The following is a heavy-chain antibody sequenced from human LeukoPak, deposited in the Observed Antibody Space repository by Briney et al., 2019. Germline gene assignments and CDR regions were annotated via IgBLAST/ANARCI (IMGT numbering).Heavy chain of an antibody. Sequence: SLRLSCAASGFTFADYAMHWVRHAPGKGLEWVSGISWNSGSIGYADSVKGRFTISRDNAKNSLYLQMNSLRAEDTALYYCAKDVDDFWSGELDYWGQGTLATVSS. V-gene: IGHV3-9*01. D-gene: IGHD3-3*01. CDR2: ISWNSGSI. J-gene: IGHJ4*02. CDR1: GFTFADYA. CDR3: AKDVDDFWSGELDY.